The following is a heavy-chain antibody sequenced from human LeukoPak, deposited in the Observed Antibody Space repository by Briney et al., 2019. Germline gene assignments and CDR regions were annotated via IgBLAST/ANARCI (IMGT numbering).Heavy chain of an antibody. V-gene: IGHV3-9*01. Sequence: PGRSLRLSCAASGFTFDDYAMHWVQQAPGKGLEWVSGISWNSGSIGYADSVKGRFTISRDNAKNSLYLQMNSLRAEDTALYYCEKARNLNYDFWSGYYTYYFDYWGQGTLVTVSS. D-gene: IGHD3-3*01. CDR3: EKARNLNYDFWSGYYTYYFDY. CDR2: ISWNSGSI. J-gene: IGHJ4*02. CDR1: GFTFDDYA.